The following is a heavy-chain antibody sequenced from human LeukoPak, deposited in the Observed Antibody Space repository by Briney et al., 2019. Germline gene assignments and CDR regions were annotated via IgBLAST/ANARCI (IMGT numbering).Heavy chain of an antibody. Sequence: PSETLSLTCTVSGGSISSSSYYWGWIRQPPGKGLEWIGSIYYRGSTYYNPSLKSRVTISVDTSKNQFSLKLSSVTAADTAVYYCARRPSYGDYREDIDYWGQGTLVTVSP. CDR3: ARRPSYGDYREDIDY. D-gene: IGHD4-17*01. CDR2: IYYRGST. CDR1: GGSISSSSYY. V-gene: IGHV4-39*01. J-gene: IGHJ4*02.